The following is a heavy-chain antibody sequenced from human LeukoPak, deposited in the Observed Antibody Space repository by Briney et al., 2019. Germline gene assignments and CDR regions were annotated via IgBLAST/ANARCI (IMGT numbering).Heavy chain of an antibody. Sequence: SVKVSCKASGGTFSSYAISWVRQAPGQGLEWMGGIIPIFGTANYAQKFQGRVTITAVESTSTAYMELSSLRSEDTAVYYCARGQTPDCSSTSCYSLRWLNYYYYYMDVWGKGTTVTVSS. V-gene: IGHV1-69*13. D-gene: IGHD2-2*01. CDR3: ARGQTPDCSSTSCYSLRWLNYYYYYMDV. CDR2: IIPIFGTA. J-gene: IGHJ6*03. CDR1: GGTFSSYA.